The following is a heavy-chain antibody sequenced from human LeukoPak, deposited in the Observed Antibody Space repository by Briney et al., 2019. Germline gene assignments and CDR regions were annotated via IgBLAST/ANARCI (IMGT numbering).Heavy chain of an antibody. V-gene: IGHV3-48*04. CDR2: ISSSGSTI. D-gene: IGHD6-13*01. CDR3: ARGSRQQLPLYYYYYHMDV. J-gene: IGHJ6*03. CDR1: GFTFSSYS. Sequence: GGSLRLSCAASGFTFSSYSMNWVRQAPGKGLEWVSYISSSGSTIYYADSVKGRFTISRDNAKNSLYLQMNSLRAEDTAVYFCARGSRQQLPLYYYYYHMDVWGLGTTVTVSS.